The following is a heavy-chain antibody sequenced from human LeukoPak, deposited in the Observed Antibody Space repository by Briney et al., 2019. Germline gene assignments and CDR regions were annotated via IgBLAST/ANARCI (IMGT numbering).Heavy chain of an antibody. V-gene: IGHV1-18*01. CDR1: GYTFSSYG. Sequence: ASVKVSCKASGYTFSSYGISWVRQAPGQGLEWMGWISAYNGNTNYAQKLQGRVTMTTDTSTSTAYMELRSLRSDDTAVYYCARAYYDSSGFWFDPWGQGTLVTVSS. CDR3: ARAYYDSSGFWFDP. J-gene: IGHJ5*02. D-gene: IGHD3-22*01. CDR2: ISAYNGNT.